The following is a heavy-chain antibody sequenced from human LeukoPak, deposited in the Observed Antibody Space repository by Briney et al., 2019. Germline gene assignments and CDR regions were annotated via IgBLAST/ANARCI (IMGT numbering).Heavy chain of an antibody. CDR3: ASGSTDYGDYNRLDY. D-gene: IGHD4-17*01. CDR2: INPNSGGT. J-gene: IGHJ4*02. V-gene: IGHV1-2*02. Sequence: GASVKVSCKASGYTFTGYYMHWVRQAPGQGLEWMGWINPNSGGTNYAQKFQGRVTMTRDTSISTAYMELSRLRSDDTAVYYCASGSTDYGDYNRLDYWGQGTLVTVSS. CDR1: GYTFTGYY.